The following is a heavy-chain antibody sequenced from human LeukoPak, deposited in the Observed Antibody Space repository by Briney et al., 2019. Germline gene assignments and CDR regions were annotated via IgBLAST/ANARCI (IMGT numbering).Heavy chain of an antibody. CDR2: ISSSGGCT. D-gene: IGHD2-21*02. V-gene: IGHV3-64D*06. CDR3: VKGVVVVTARAFDY. Sequence: GGSLRLSCSASGFTFSSYAMHWVRQAPGKGLEYVSAISSSGGCTYYADSVKGRFTISRDNSKNTLYLQMSSLRVEDTAVYYCVKGVVVVTARAFDYWGQGTLVGVSS. J-gene: IGHJ4*02. CDR1: GFTFSSYA.